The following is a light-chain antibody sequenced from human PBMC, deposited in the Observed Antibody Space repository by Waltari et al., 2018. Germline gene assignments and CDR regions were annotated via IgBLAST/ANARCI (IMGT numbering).Light chain of an antibody. CDR2: DVS. Sequence: QSALTQPRSVSGSPGQSVPISCTGPSRDLGGSHSVPWYQQHPGKAPQLMIYDVSKRPSGVPDRFSGSKSGNTASLTISGLQAEDEADYYCCSYAGSYPYVFGTGTKVTVL. J-gene: IGLJ1*01. V-gene: IGLV2-11*01. CDR1: SRDLGGSHS. CDR3: CSYAGSYPYV.